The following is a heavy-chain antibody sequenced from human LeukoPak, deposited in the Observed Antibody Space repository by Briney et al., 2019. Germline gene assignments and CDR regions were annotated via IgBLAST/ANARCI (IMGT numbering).Heavy chain of an antibody. V-gene: IGHV1-3*01. Sequence: VASVKVSCKASGYTFITYAIHWVRQAPGQRLEWMGWINAGNGNTKYSQKFQGRVTITRDTSASTADMELNSLRAEDTAVYYCARDGSLRFLEWLRFDYWGQGTLVTVSS. D-gene: IGHD3-3*01. CDR3: ARDGSLRFLEWLRFDY. J-gene: IGHJ4*02. CDR2: INAGNGNT. CDR1: GYTFITYA.